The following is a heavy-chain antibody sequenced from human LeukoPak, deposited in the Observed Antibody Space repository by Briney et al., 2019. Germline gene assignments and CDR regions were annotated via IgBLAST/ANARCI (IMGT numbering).Heavy chain of an antibody. D-gene: IGHD6-6*01. CDR2: IGTTGDT. CDR1: GFTFSTYD. Sequence: QTGGSLRLSCAASGFTFSTYDMHWVRQATGKGLEWVSAIGTTGDTYYPGSVKGRFTISRENAKNSLYLQMNSLRAGDTAVYYCARNTEYSSSSALGYWGQGTLVTVSS. J-gene: IGHJ4*02. V-gene: IGHV3-13*01. CDR3: ARNTEYSSSSALGY.